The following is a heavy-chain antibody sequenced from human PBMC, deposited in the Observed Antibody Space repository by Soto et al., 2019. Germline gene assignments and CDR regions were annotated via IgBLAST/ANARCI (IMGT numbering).Heavy chain of an antibody. CDR2: IVVGSGNT. J-gene: IGHJ4*02. CDR3: AAGGGSSSYLIVY. Sequence: SVKVSCKASGFTFTSSAVQWVRQARGQRLEWIGWIVVGSGNTNYAQKFQERVTITRDMSTSTAYMELSSLRSEDTAVYYCAAGGGSSSYLIVYWGQGTLVTVSS. V-gene: IGHV1-58*01. D-gene: IGHD6-13*01. CDR1: GFTFTSSA.